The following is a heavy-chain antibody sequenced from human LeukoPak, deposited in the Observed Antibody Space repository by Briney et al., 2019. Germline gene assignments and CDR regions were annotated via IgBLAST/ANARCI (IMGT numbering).Heavy chain of an antibody. V-gene: IGHV3-74*01. Sequence: GGSLRLSCAASGFTFNNYWMHWVRQAPGKGLVWVSRSNSDGSSTSYADSVKGRFTISRDNSKNTLYLQMNSLRAEDTAVYYCAKDPRRFDYWGQGTLVTVSS. J-gene: IGHJ4*02. CDR1: GFTFNNYW. CDR3: AKDPRRFDY. CDR2: SNSDGSST.